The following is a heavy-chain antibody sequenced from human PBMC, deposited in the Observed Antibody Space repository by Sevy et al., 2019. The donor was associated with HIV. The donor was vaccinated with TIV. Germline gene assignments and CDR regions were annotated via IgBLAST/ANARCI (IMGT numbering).Heavy chain of an antibody. CDR3: ARVGGCSSTSCFAYWFDP. Sequence: GGSVRLSCAASGFTFSNYWMSWVRQAPGKGLEWVANIKEDGSENYYVDSVKGRFTISRDNAKNSLYLQMNSLRAEDTAVYYCARVGGCSSTSCFAYWFDPWGQGTLVTVSS. D-gene: IGHD2-2*01. V-gene: IGHV3-7*03. CDR2: IKEDGSEN. J-gene: IGHJ5*02. CDR1: GFTFSNYW.